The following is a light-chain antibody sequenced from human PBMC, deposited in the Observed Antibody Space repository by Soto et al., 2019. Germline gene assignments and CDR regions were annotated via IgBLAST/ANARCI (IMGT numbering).Light chain of an antibody. Sequence: QSALTQPASVSGSPGQSITISCTGTSSDVGGYNYVSWYQQHPGKAPKLMIYEVSNRPSGVSNRFSGSKSGNTASLTISGLQAEDEADYYCSSYTSSSTLGVVFGRGTKVTVL. V-gene: IGLV2-14*01. J-gene: IGLJ2*01. CDR2: EVS. CDR1: SSDVGGYNY. CDR3: SSYTSSSTLGVV.